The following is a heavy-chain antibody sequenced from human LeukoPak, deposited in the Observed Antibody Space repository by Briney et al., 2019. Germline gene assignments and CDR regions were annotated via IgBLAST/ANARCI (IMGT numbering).Heavy chain of an antibody. Sequence: SETLSLTCTVSGGSISSYYWSWIRQPPGKGLEWIGYIYYSGSTNYNPSLKSRVTISVDTSKKQFSLKLSSVTAADTAVYYCARDTHSSSSDWFDPWGQGTLVTVSS. CDR3: ARDTHSSSSDWFDP. CDR1: GGSISSYY. CDR2: IYYSGST. V-gene: IGHV4-59*01. J-gene: IGHJ5*02. D-gene: IGHD6-6*01.